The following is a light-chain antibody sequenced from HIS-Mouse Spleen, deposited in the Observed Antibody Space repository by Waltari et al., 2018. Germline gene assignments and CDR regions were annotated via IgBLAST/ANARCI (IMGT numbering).Light chain of an antibody. CDR3: AAWDDSLSGPV. V-gene: IGLV1-47*01. CDR2: RNN. Sequence: QSVLTQPPSASGTPGQRVTISCSGSSSNIGSNYVYWYQQLPGTAPKPLIYRNNQRPSGVPDRCSGSKSGTSASLAISGRRSEDEADYYCAAWDDSLSGPVFGGGTKLTVL. CDR1: SSNIGSNY. J-gene: IGLJ3*02.